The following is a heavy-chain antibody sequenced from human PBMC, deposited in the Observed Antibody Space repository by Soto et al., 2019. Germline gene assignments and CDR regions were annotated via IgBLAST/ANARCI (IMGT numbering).Heavy chain of an antibody. D-gene: IGHD5-18*01. J-gene: IGHJ4*02. CDR2: ISYDGSNK. CDR1: GFTFSSYA. CDR3: ARTVDTAMAIDY. Sequence: QVQLVESGGGVVQPGRSLRLSCAASGFTFSSYAMHWVRQAPGKGLEWVAVISYDGSNKYYADSLKGRFTISRDNSKNTLYLQMNSLRAEDTAVYYCARTVDTAMAIDYWGQGTLVTVSS. V-gene: IGHV3-30-3*01.